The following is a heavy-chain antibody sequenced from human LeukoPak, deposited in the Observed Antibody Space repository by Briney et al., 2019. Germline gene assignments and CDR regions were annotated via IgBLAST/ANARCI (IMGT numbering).Heavy chain of an antibody. V-gene: IGHV3-30*18. CDR3: AKDRIHSSSWTGDFDY. D-gene: IGHD6-13*01. CDR2: ISYDGSDK. J-gene: IGHJ4*02. CDR1: GFTFSNYG. Sequence: PGRSLRLSCAASGFTFSNYGIHWVRQAPGKGLEWVAVISYDGSDKYYADPVKGRFTISRDNSKNTLYLQMNSLRAEDTAVYYCAKDRIHSSSWTGDFDYWGQGTLVTVSS.